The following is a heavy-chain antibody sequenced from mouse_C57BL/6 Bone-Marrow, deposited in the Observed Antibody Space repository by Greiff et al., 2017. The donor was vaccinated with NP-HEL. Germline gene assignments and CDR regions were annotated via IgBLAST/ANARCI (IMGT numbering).Heavy chain of an antibody. CDR3: ARFLYYYGSSYYYAMDY. Sequence: QVPLPPPGTDLVPPGASVPLSCTASGYPFTSYWMHWVKQSPGQGLEWIGNINPSNGGTNYNEKFKSKATLTVDKSSSTAYMQLSSLTSEDSAVYYCARFLYYYGSSYYYAMDYWGQGTSVTVSS. J-gene: IGHJ4*01. CDR1: GYPFTSYW. CDR2: INPSNGGT. V-gene: IGHV1-53*01. D-gene: IGHD1-1*01.